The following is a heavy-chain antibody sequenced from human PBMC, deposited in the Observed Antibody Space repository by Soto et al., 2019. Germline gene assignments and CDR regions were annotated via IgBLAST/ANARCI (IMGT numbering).Heavy chain of an antibody. D-gene: IGHD3-9*01. J-gene: IGHJ6*02. CDR2: IYYSGST. V-gene: IGHV4-39*01. CDR3: ARLSFTYYDILTGFPNYGMDV. CDR1: GGSISSSSYY. Sequence: SVPLSVNCTVAGGSISSSSYYWGWNRQPPGKGLEWIGSIYYSGSTYYNPSLKSRVTISVDTSKNQFSLKLSSVTAADTAVYYCARLSFTYYDILTGFPNYGMDVWGQGTTVTVSS.